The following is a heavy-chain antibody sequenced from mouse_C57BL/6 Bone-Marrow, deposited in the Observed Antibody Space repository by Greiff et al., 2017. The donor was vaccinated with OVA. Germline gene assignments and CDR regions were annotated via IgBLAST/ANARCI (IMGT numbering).Heavy chain of an antibody. CDR1: GYTFTSYW. CDR3: ARRGGTGY. CDR2: IDPSDSYT. J-gene: IGHJ2*01. D-gene: IGHD3-1*01. V-gene: IGHV1-50*01. Sequence: QVQLQQPGAELVKPGASVKLSCKASGYTFTSYWMQWVKQRPGQGLEWIGEIDPSDSYTNYNQKFKGKATLTVDTSSSTAYMQLSSLTSEDSAVYYCARRGGTGYWGQGTTLTVSS.